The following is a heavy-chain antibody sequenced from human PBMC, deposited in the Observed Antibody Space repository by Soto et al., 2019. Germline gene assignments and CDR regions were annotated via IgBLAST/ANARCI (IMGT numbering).Heavy chain of an antibody. D-gene: IGHD3-16*01. J-gene: IGHJ4*02. CDR1: GFTFSSYW. Sequence: EVQLVESGGGLVQPGGSLRLSCVVSGFTFSSYWMHWVRQAPGKGLVWVSRINSDGSSTSYADSVKGRFTISRDNAKNTLDLQMNSLRAEDTAVYYCALGLGYLFDYWGQGTLVTVSS. CDR3: ALGLGYLFDY. V-gene: IGHV3-74*01. CDR2: INSDGSST.